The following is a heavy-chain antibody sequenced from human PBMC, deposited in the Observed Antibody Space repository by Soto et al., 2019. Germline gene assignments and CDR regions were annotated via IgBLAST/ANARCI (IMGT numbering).Heavy chain of an antibody. V-gene: IGHV4-59*01. J-gene: IGHJ5*02. Sequence: PGTLSLTCTVSGGSISSYYWSWIRQPPGQGLEWIGYLYYSGSTNYNPSLKSRVSISLDTSKNQFSVKRISVTAADGAVYYCARAAAAGPPVSWFDPWGQGTLVSVSS. CDR2: LYYSGST. CDR3: ARAAAAGPPVSWFDP. D-gene: IGHD6-13*01. CDR1: GGSISSYY.